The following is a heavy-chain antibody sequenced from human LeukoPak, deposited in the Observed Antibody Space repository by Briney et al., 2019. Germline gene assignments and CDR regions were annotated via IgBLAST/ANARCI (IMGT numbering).Heavy chain of an antibody. CDR1: GFSVSNHY. Sequence: GGSLRLSCAASGFSVSNHYMSWVRQAPGKGLEWVSAISGSGGSTYYADSVKGRFTISRDNSKNTLYLQMNSLRAEDTAVYYCAKVGLTGYPYYFDYWGQGTLVTVSS. J-gene: IGHJ4*02. D-gene: IGHD3-9*01. V-gene: IGHV3-23*01. CDR2: ISGSGGST. CDR3: AKVGLTGYPYYFDY.